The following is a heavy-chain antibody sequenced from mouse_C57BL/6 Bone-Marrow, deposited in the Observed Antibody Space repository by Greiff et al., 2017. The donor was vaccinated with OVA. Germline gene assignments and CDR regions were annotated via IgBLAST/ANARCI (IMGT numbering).Heavy chain of an antibody. D-gene: IGHD1-1*01. CDR2: ISDGGSYT. CDR1: GFTFSSYA. CDR3: ARGGYDGS. Sequence: DVHLVESGGGLVKPGGSLKLSCAASGFTFSSYAMSWVRQTPEKRLEWVATISDGGSYTYYPDNVKGRFTISRDNAKNNLYLQMSHLKSEDTAMYYCARGGYDGSWGQGTTLTVSS. J-gene: IGHJ2*01. V-gene: IGHV5-4*01.